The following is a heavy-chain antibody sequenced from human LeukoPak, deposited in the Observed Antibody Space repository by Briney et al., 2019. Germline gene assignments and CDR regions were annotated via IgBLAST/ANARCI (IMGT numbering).Heavy chain of an antibody. J-gene: IGHJ5*02. CDR1: GGSFSGYY. Sequence: SETLSLTCAVYGGSFSGYYWSWIRQPPGKGLEWIGEINHSGSTNYNPSLKSRVTISVDTSKNQFSLKLSSVTAADTAVYYCARGMITVTPNWFDPWGQGTLVTVSS. V-gene: IGHV4-34*01. CDR3: ARGMITVTPNWFDP. CDR2: INHSGST. D-gene: IGHD4-17*01.